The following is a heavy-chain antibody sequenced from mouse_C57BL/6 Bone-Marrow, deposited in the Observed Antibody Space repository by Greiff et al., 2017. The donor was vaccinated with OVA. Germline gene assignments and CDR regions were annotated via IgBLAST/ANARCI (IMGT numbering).Heavy chain of an antibody. CDR3: ARFPYGYDWYFDV. Sequence: QVQLQQSGAELVKPGASVKMSCKASGYTFTSYWITWVKQRPGQGLEWIGDIYPGSGSTNYNEKFKSKATLTVDTSSSTAYMQLSSLTSEDSAVYYCARFPYGYDWYFDVWGTGTTVTVSS. CDR2: IYPGSGST. V-gene: IGHV1-55*01. CDR1: GYTFTSYW. J-gene: IGHJ1*03. D-gene: IGHD2-2*01.